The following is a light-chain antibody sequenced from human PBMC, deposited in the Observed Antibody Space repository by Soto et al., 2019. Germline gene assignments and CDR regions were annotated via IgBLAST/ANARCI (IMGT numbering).Light chain of an antibody. CDR2: AND. CDR1: XXXDFD. CDR3: QSFDRGQSYDNRLSGV. V-gene: IGLV1-40*01. Sequence: QSVLTQPPSVSGAPGQRVIISXTXXXXDFDVLWYQQLPGTAPKLLINANDNRPAGVTDRFSGSRSGSSASLAITGLRAEDEATYYCQSFDRGQSYDNRLSGVFGGGTKLTVL. J-gene: IGLJ3*02.